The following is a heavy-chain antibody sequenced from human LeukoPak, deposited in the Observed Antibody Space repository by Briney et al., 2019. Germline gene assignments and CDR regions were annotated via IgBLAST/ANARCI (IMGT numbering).Heavy chain of an antibody. CDR3: ARGLGGGYNCVDY. CDR2: LWSDGVNK. J-gene: IGHJ4*02. D-gene: IGHD1-1*01. CDR1: GFTFSKYG. Sequence: PGRSLRLSCAASGFTFSKYGMHWVRQAPGKGLGWVAVLWSDGVNKYYADSVKGRFSISRDSYKNTLSLQMNSLRVEDTVIYYCARGLGGGYNCVDYWGQGTLVTVSS. V-gene: IGHV3-33*01.